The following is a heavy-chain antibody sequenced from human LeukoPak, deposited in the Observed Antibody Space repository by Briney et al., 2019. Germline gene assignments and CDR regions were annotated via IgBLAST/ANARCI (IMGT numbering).Heavy chain of an antibody. CDR2: IYTSGNT. D-gene: IGHD4-17*01. Sequence: PSQTLSLTCNVSGGSISSGDYYWSWIRQPAGKGLEWIGRIYTSGNTNYNPSLKSRVTISLDTSKNQFSLKLSSVTAADTAVYYCAREGERGDYGDSYYYYYGMDVWGQGTTVTVSS. J-gene: IGHJ6*02. V-gene: IGHV4-61*02. CDR3: AREGERGDYGDSYYYYYGMDV. CDR1: GGSISSGDYY.